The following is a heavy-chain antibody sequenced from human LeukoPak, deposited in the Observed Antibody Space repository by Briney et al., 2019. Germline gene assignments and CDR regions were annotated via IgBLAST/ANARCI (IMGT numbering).Heavy chain of an antibody. D-gene: IGHD6-13*01. CDR1: GYTFTAYY. Sequence: GASMKVSCKASGYTFTAYYIHWVRQAPGQGLEWMGWINPNSGVADYAQKFQGRVTMTRDTSISKAYMEVSRLRSDDTAVYYCARRGVAAAGYDYWGQGTLVTVSS. J-gene: IGHJ4*02. CDR3: ARRGVAAAGYDY. V-gene: IGHV1-2*02. CDR2: INPNSGVA.